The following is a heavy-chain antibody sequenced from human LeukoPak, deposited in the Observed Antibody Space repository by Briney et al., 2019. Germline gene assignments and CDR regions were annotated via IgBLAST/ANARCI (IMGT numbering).Heavy chain of an antibody. J-gene: IGHJ5*02. CDR3: VRGPYGSSISNWFDP. D-gene: IGHD3-10*01. Sequence: SETLSLTCTVSGDSISSYYWSWIRQPPGKGLEWIGYLSYSGSTNYNPSFKSRVTISVDTSKNQFSLNLRSVTAADTAVYYCVRGPYGSSISNWFDPWGQGLLVTVSS. CDR1: GDSISSYY. V-gene: IGHV4-59*01. CDR2: LSYSGST.